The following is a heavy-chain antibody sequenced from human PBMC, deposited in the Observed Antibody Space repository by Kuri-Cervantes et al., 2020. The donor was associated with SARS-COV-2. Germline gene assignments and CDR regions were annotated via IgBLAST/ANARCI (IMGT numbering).Heavy chain of an antibody. CDR3: ARGINGYFFFYYLDV. CDR1: YGTLTGYQ. D-gene: IGHD2-21*01. V-gene: IGHV4-34*01. Sequence: GSLRLSCALHYGTLTGYQWSWIRQPPGRGLEWIGGINHRGDTHYNPALESRVTISRDTSENQFSLRLTSVTAADAAVYYCARGINGYFFFYYLDVWGKGTTVTVSS. CDR2: INHRGDT. J-gene: IGHJ6*03.